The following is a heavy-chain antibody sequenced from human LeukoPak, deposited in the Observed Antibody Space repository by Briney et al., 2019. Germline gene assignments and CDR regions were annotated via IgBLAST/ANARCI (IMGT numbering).Heavy chain of an antibody. D-gene: IGHD6-19*01. J-gene: IGHJ4*02. CDR1: GFTFSSYA. CDR2: ISYDGSNK. CDR3: ARLKAVAGPHYYFDY. V-gene: IGHV3-30*04. Sequence: GGSLRLSCGASGFTFSSYAMHWVRQAPGKGLEWVAVISYDGSNKDYADSVKGRFTISRDDSKNTLFLQMNSLRIDDTAVYYCARLKAVAGPHYYFDYWGQEPLFTVSS.